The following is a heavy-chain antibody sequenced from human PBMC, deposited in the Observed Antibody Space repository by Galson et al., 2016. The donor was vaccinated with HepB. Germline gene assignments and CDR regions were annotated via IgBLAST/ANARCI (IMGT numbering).Heavy chain of an antibody. V-gene: IGHV6-1*01. CDR1: GDSVSSKSAA. CDR3: ARDAKSVDSSGSNLDY. Sequence: CAISGDSVSSKSAAWNWIRQSPSRGLEWLGRTYCRSKWYSDYAVSLKSRISINPDTSKNQFSLQLNSVTPEDTAVYYCARDAKSVDSSGSNLDYWGQGTLVTVSS. CDR2: TYCRSKWYS. D-gene: IGHD3-22*01. J-gene: IGHJ4*02.